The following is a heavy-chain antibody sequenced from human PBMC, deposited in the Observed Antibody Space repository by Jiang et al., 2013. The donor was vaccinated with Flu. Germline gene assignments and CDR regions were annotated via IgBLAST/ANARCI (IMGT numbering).Heavy chain of an antibody. CDR3: ARRYCSGGSCYFDAFDI. CDR1: GYSFTSYW. CDR2: IYPGDSDT. Sequence: SCKGSGYSFTSYWIGWVRQMPGKGLEWMGIIYPGDSDTRYSPSFQGQVTISADKSISTAYLQWSSLKASDTAMYYCARRYCSGGSCYFDAFDIWGQGTMVTVSS. V-gene: IGHV5-51*01. D-gene: IGHD2-15*01. J-gene: IGHJ3*02.